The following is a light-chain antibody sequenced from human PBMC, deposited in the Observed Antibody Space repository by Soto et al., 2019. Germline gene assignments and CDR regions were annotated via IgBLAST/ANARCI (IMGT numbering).Light chain of an antibody. CDR1: QSVLYSSNNKNY. Sequence: DIVMTQSPDSLAVSLGERATINCKSSQSVLYSSNNKNYLAWYQQTPLQPPTLLIYWASTRESGVPDRFSGSGSTTDFTLTISSLQDEDVAVYYCQRYFSTWVTFSQGTK. CDR2: WAS. CDR3: QRYFSTWVT. V-gene: IGKV4-1*01. J-gene: IGKJ2*01.